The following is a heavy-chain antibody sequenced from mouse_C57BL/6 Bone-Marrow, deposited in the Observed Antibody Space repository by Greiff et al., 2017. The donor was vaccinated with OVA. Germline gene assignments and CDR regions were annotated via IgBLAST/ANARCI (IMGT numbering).Heavy chain of an antibody. CDR2: IHPSDSDT. D-gene: IGHD2-2*01. J-gene: IGHJ4*01. CDR1: GYTFTSYW. Sequence: QVQLQQSGAELVQPGASVKVSCKASGYTFTSYWMHWVKQRPGKGLEWIGRIHPSDSDTTYNQKFKGKATLTVDKSSSTAYLQLSSLTSDDAAVYYCAIMDRGVTTMSYYAMDYWGQGTSVTVSS. V-gene: IGHV1-74*01. CDR3: AIMDRGVTTMSYYAMDY.